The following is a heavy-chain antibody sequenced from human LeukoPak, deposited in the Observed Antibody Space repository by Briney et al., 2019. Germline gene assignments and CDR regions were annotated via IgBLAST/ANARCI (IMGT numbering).Heavy chain of an antibody. V-gene: IGHV4-4*07. J-gene: IGHJ6*03. D-gene: IGHD3-22*01. CDR1: GGSIISDY. CDR2: IYGSGIT. CDR3: ARLKFYDSTGYSPGYYMDV. Sequence: SETLSLTCTVSGGSIISDYWSWIRQSAGTGLEWIGRIYGSGITDYNPSLKSRVTMSLDTSRKQFSLRLTSVTAADTAVYYCARLKFYDSTGYSPGYYMDVWGEGTTVSVFS.